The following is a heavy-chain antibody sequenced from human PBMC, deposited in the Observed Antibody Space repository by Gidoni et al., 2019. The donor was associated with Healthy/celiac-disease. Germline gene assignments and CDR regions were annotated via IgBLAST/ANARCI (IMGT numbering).Heavy chain of an antibody. CDR2: ISYDGSNK. CDR1: GLTFSSYG. CDR3: AKDGSAAGYFDY. V-gene: IGHV3-30*18. D-gene: IGHD6-13*01. J-gene: IGHJ4*02. Sequence: QVQLMDAGGGVVQPGRSLRLSCAASGLTFSSYGMHWVRKAPGQGLEWVAVISYDGSNKYYADSVKGRFTISRDNSKNTLYLQMNSLRAEDTAVYYCAKDGSAAGYFDYWGQGTLVTVSS.